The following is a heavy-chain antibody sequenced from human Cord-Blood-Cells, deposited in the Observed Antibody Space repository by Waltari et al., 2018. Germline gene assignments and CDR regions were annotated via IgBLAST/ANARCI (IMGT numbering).Heavy chain of an antibody. CDR3: ARHKAYGDYDAFDI. Sequence: QLQLQESGPGLVKPSETLSLTCTVSGGSISSSSYYWGWIRQPPGKGLWWIGSINYSARTYYTPPLKIRVTISVYTSKNQFSLKLSSVTAADTAVYYCARHKAYGDYDAFDIWGQGTMVTVSS. V-gene: IGHV4-39*01. CDR1: GGSISSSSYY. CDR2: INYSART. J-gene: IGHJ3*02. D-gene: IGHD4-17*01.